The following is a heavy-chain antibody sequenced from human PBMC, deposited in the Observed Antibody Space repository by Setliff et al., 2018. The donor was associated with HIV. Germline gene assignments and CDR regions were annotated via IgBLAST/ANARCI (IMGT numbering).Heavy chain of an antibody. J-gene: IGHJ6*04. CDR3: AAGGTMVRGVIPGLDV. V-gene: IGHV3-21*01. Sequence: GGSLRLSCAASGFTFSSYSMNWVRQAPGKGLEWVSSISSTSDYIYYADSVKCRFIISRDNPKNSLYLQMNSLRAEDTAVYYCAAGGTMVRGVIPGLDVWGKGTTVTVSS. CDR2: ISSTSDYI. CDR1: GFTFSSYS. D-gene: IGHD3-10*01.